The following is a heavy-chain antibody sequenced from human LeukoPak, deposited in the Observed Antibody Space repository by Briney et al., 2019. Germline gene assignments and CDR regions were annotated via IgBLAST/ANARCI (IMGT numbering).Heavy chain of an antibody. D-gene: IGHD2-2*01. Sequence: PSETLSLTCTVSGGSISSYYWSWIRQPPGKGLEWIGYIYYSGSTNYNPSLKSRVTISVDTSKNQFSLKLSSVTAADTAVYYCARHWEVPAFDYWGQGTLVTVSS. CDR2: IYYSGST. J-gene: IGHJ4*02. CDR3: ARHWEVPAFDY. V-gene: IGHV4-59*08. CDR1: GGSISSYY.